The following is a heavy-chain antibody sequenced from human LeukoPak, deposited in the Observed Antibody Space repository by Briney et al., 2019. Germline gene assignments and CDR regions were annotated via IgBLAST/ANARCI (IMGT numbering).Heavy chain of an antibody. CDR1: GFTFSSYA. CDR3: AKVYYRNYAGLPSD. V-gene: IGHV3-23*01. J-gene: IGHJ4*02. CDR2: ISGSGGST. D-gene: IGHD4-11*01. Sequence: GGSLRLSCAASGFTFSSYAMSWVRQAPGKGLEWVSAISGSGGSTYYADSVKGRFTISRDNSKDTLYLQMNSLRAEDTAVYYCAKVYYRNYAGLPSDWGQGTLVTVSS.